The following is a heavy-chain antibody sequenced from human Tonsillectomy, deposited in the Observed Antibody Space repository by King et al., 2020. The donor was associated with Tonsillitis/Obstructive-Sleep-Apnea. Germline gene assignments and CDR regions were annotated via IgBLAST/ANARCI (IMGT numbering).Heavy chain of an antibody. V-gene: IGHV3-73*01. J-gene: IGHJ4*02. Sequence: VQLVESGGDLVQPGGSLKLSCAASGFTFSASSMHWVRQASGKGLEWVGRIRSKANTYATAYAASVKGRFTISRDDSKNTAYLQMYSLTAEDTAVYYCSPEGTGFGSWGQGTLVTVSS. CDR2: IRSKANTYAT. D-gene: IGHD1-1*01. CDR1: GFTFSASS. CDR3: SPEGTGFGS.